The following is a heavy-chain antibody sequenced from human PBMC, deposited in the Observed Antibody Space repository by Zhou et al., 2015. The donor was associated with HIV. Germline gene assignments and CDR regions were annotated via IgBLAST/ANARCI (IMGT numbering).Heavy chain of an antibody. CDR1: GFTFSTYS. CDR2: ISSSSSYI. J-gene: IGHJ6*02. D-gene: IGHD2-8*01. CDR3: ARSFVVTVSDPAISHYYGMDV. V-gene: IGHV3-21*01. Sequence: VQLVESGGGVVQPGRSLRLSCAASGFTFSTYSMNWVRQAPGKGLEWVSSISSSSSYIYYADSVKGRFTISRDNAKNSLYLQMNSLRDEDTALYYCARSFVVTVSDPAISHYYGMDVWGRGTTVTVSS.